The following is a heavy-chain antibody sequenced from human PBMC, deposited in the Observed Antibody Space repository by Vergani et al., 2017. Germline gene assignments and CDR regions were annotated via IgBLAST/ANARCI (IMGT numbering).Heavy chain of an antibody. J-gene: IGHJ3*02. CDR2: IYPGDSDT. V-gene: IGHV5-51*03. D-gene: IGHD6-19*01. Sequence: EVQLVQSGAEVKKPGESLKISCKGSGYSFPSYWIGWVRQMPGKGLEWMGIIYPGDSDTRYSPSFQGQVTISADKSISTAYLQWSSLKASDTAMYYCASPRPGIAVAGTDLNAFDIWGQGTTVTVSS. CDR1: GYSFPSYW. CDR3: ASPRPGIAVAGTDLNAFDI.